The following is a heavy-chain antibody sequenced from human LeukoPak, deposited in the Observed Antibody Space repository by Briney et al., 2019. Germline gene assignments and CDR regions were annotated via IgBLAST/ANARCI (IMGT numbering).Heavy chain of an antibody. Sequence: GGSLRLSCAASGFTFSSYAMSWVRQAPGKGPEWVSAITNGGGSTYYADSVKGRFTISRDNSKNTLYLQMNSLRAEDTAVYYCAKGSSSSRPYYFDYWGQGTLVTVSS. V-gene: IGHV3-23*01. J-gene: IGHJ4*02. D-gene: IGHD6-13*01. CDR1: GFTFSSYA. CDR3: AKGSSSSRPYYFDY. CDR2: ITNGGGST.